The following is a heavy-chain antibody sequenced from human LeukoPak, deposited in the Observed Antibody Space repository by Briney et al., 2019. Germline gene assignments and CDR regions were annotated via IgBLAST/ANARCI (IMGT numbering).Heavy chain of an antibody. V-gene: IGHV3-30*18. CDR3: AKARDTAMGSFDY. J-gene: IGHJ4*02. D-gene: IGHD5-18*01. CDR1: GFTFSSYG. CDR2: IWYGGSNK. Sequence: PGRSLRLSCAASGFTFSSYGMHWVRQAPGKGLEWVAVIWYGGSNKYYADSVKGRFTISRDNSKNTLYLQMNSLRAEDTAVYYCAKARDTAMGSFDYWGQGTLVTVSS.